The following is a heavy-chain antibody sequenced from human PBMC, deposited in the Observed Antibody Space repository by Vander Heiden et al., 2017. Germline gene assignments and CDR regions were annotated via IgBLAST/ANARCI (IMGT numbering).Heavy chain of an antibody. CDR1: GFTFSSYG. J-gene: IGHJ4*02. Sequence: RLSCAASGFTFSSYGMHWVRQAPGKGLEWVAGIWCDGSNENYADSVKGRFTISRDNSKNTLYLQMNSLRAEDTAVYYCAKDDGYSGYDRASHYWGQGTLVTVSS. V-gene: IGHV3-33*06. CDR3: AKDDGYSGYDRASHY. D-gene: IGHD5-12*01. CDR2: IWCDGSNE.